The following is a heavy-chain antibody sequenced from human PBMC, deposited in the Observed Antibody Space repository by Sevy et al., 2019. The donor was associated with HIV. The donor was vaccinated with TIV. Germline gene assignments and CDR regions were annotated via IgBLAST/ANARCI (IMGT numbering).Heavy chain of an antibody. CDR1: GFTVSSNY. J-gene: IGHJ4*02. CDR3: ARETNSAAGTHYFDY. Sequence: GGSLRLSCAASGFTVSSNYMSWVRQAPGKGLEWVSVIYSGGSTYYADSVKGRFTISRDNSKNTRYLQMNSLRAEDTAVYYCARETNSAAGTHYFDYWGQGTLVTVSS. D-gene: IGHD6-13*01. CDR2: IYSGGST. V-gene: IGHV3-53*01.